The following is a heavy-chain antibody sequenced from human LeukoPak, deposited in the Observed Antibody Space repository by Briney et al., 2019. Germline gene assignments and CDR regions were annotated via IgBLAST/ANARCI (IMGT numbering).Heavy chain of an antibody. CDR3: LRDYPGI. CDR1: GFTVSIYC. CDR2: IKGDGTHT. Sequence: GGSLRLSCATSGFTVSIYCMSWVRQAPGKGLEWVSNIKGDGTHTNYLDSVKGRCTISRDNAKNSLYLQMSTLRAEDTAIYFCLRDYPGIWCQGSLVTVSS. V-gene: IGHV3-7*04. J-gene: IGHJ4*02.